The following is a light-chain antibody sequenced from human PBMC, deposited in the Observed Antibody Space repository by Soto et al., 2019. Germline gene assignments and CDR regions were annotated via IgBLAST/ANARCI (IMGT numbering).Light chain of an antibody. Sequence: QSVLTQPASVSGSPGQSITISCTGTSSDAGSYNRVSWYQQPPGTAPKLMIYEVSTRPSGVPDRFSGSKSGNTASLTISGLQAEDEADYYCSSYTSSSTYVFGTGTKATVL. J-gene: IGLJ1*01. CDR3: SSYTSSSTYV. V-gene: IGLV2-18*02. CDR1: SSDAGSYNR. CDR2: EVS.